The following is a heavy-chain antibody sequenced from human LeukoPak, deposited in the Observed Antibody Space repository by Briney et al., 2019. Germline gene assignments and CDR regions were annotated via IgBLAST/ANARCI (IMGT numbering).Heavy chain of an antibody. J-gene: IGHJ4*02. CDR1: GFTFSSYS. CDR2: ISSSGSTI. Sequence: SGGSLRLSCAASGFTFSSYSMNWVRQAPGKGLEWVSYISSSGSTIYYADSVKGRFTIPRDNAKNSLYLQMNSLRAEDTAVYYCATEEAYGGNGTSDYWGQGTLVTVSS. D-gene: IGHD4-23*01. V-gene: IGHV3-48*04. CDR3: ATEEAYGGNGTSDY.